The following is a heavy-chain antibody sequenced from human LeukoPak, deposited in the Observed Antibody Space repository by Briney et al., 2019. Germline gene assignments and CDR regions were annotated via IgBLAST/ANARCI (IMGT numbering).Heavy chain of an antibody. CDR2: IYPGDSDT. CDR1: GYSFISYW. Sequence: GESLKISCKGSGYSFISYWIGWVRQMPGKGLEWMGIIYPGDSDTRYRPSFQGQVTISADKSISTAYLQWSSLKASDTAMYYCARGSDGYSYGHDAFDIWGQGTMVTVSS. J-gene: IGHJ3*02. CDR3: ARGSDGYSYGHDAFDI. V-gene: IGHV5-51*01. D-gene: IGHD5-18*01.